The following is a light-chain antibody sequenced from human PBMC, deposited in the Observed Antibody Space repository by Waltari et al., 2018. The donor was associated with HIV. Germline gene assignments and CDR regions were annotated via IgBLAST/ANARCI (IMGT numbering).Light chain of an antibody. CDR3: QQGSNWPRT. V-gene: IGKV3-11*01. CDR1: QSVGNS. CDR2: DVS. J-gene: IGKJ2*01. Sequence: EIVLTQSPVTLSLSPGQIATLSCRASQSVGNSLVWYQQKPGLAPRLLIYDVSYRAADIPSRFSGSGSETDFTLTISSLEPEDFAVYYCQQGSNWPRTFGQGTKLEIE.